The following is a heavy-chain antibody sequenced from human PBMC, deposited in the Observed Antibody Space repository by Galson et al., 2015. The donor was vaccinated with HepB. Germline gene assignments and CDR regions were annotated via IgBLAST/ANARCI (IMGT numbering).Heavy chain of an antibody. J-gene: IGHJ4*02. D-gene: IGHD5-18*01. CDR2: TYYRSKWYN. CDR1: GDSVSSNRAA. Sequence: CAISGDSVSSNRAAWNWIRQSPSRGLEWLGRTYYRSKWYNDHAESVKSRININPDTSKNQFSLQLNSVTPEDTAVYYCARDSGPQDVDTAMVKFDYWGQGSLVTVSS. V-gene: IGHV6-1*01. CDR3: ARDSGPQDVDTAMVKFDY.